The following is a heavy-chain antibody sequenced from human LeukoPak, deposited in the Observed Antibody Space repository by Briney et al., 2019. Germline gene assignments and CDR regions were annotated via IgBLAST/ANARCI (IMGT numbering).Heavy chain of an antibody. CDR2: MNPGSGDT. V-gene: IGHV1-8*02. J-gene: IGHJ6*03. Sequence: ASVKVSCKASGYTFSNFDVNWVRQAPGQGLEWMAWMNPGSGDTGYEGKFQARLTMSSNTSITTASMELSSLTSEDTAVYCARSRRGYYMDVRGKGTTVIVSS. CDR1: GYTFSNFD. CDR3: ARSRRGYYMDV.